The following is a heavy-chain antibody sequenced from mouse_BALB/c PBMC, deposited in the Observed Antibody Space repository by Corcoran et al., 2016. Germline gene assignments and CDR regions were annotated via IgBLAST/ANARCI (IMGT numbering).Heavy chain of an antibody. Sequence: QIQLVQSGPELKKPGETVRISCKASGYTFTTAGMQWVQKMPGKGLKWIGWITTHSGVPKSAEDFKGRFAFSLETSASTAYLQISNLKTEDTATYVCARDTVVANDAMDDWGQGTSVTVSS. CDR1: GYTFTTAG. D-gene: IGHD1-1*01. CDR3: ARDTVVANDAMDD. J-gene: IGHJ4*01. CDR2: ITTHSGVP. V-gene: IGHV9-4*02.